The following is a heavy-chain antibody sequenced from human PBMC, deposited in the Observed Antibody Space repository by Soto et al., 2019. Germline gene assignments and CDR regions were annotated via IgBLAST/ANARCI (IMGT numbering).Heavy chain of an antibody. V-gene: IGHV3-48*03. Sequence: EVQLVESRGGLVQPGGSLRLSCAASGFTFSTYEMNWVRQAPGKGLECLSYISSSGTTIYYADSVKGRFTISRDNAKNSLYLQMNNLRAEDTAVYFCARTAGGGYTYGYDYWGQGTLVTVSS. CDR3: ARTAGGGYTYGYDY. CDR2: ISSSGTTI. J-gene: IGHJ4*02. D-gene: IGHD5-18*01. CDR1: GFTFSTYE.